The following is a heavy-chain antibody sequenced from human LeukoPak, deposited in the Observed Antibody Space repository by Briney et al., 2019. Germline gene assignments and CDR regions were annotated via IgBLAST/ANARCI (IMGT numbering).Heavy chain of an antibody. D-gene: IGHD2-15*01. V-gene: IGHV1-69*05. CDR2: IIPIFGTA. J-gene: IGHJ4*02. CDR3: ARSDPAIVVVSH. Sequence: GSSVKVSCKASGGTFSSYAISWVRQAPGQGLEWMGGIIPIFGTANYAQKFQGRVTMTRNTSISTAYMELRSLRSEDTAVYYCARSDPAIVVVSHWGQGTLVTVSS. CDR1: GGTFSSYA.